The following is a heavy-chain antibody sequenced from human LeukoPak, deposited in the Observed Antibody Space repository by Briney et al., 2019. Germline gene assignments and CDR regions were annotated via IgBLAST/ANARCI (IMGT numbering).Heavy chain of an antibody. J-gene: IGHJ4*02. CDR2: ISGSGDST. D-gene: IGHD6-19*01. CDR1: GLTFSNYA. V-gene: IGHV3-23*01. CDR3: VARGGWARFDY. Sequence: PGGSLRLSCAASGLTFSNYAMTGVRQAPGKGLEWVSAISGSGDSTYYADSVKGRFTISRDNAENSLFLQMTSLRVEDTAVYYCVARGGWARFDYWGQGALVTVSA.